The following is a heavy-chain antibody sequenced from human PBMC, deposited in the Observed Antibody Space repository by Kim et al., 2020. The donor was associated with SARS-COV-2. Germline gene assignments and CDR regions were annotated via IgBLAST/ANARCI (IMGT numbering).Heavy chain of an antibody. Sequence: GGSLRLSCAASGFTFSSYEMNWVRQAPGKGLEWVSYISSSGSTIYYADSVKGRFTISRDNAKNSLYLQMNSLRAEDTAVYYCARGAWRYYDGSGYTDYWGQGTLVTVSS. CDR1: GFTFSSYE. V-gene: IGHV3-48*03. D-gene: IGHD3-22*01. J-gene: IGHJ4*02. CDR2: ISSSGSTI. CDR3: ARGAWRYYDGSGYTDY.